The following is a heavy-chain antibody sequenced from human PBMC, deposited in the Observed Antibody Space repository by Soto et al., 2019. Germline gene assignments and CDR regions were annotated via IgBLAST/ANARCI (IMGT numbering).Heavy chain of an antibody. Sequence: SETLSLTCAVYGGSFSGYYWSWIRQPPGKGLEWIGEINHSGSTNYNPSLKSRVTISVDTSKNQFSLKLSSVTAADTAVYYCARVGYYDSRGTNWFDPWGQGTLVTVSS. CDR2: INHSGST. V-gene: IGHV4-34*01. J-gene: IGHJ5*02. CDR3: ARVGYYDSRGTNWFDP. D-gene: IGHD3-22*01. CDR1: GGSFSGYY.